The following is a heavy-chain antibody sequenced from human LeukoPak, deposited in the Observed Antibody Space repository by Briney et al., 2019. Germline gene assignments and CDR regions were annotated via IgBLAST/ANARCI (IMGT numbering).Heavy chain of an antibody. D-gene: IGHD3-10*01. V-gene: IGHV3-11*04. J-gene: IGHJ6*02. CDR1: GFTFSDYY. CDR2: ISSSGSTI. CDR3: AKTITMVRGASRYYYYGMDV. Sequence: GGSLRLSCAASGFTFSDYYMSWIRQAPGKGLEWVSYISSSGSTIYYADSVKGRFTISRDNAKNSLYLQMNSLRAEDTAVYCCAKTITMVRGASRYYYYGMDVWGQGTTVTVSS.